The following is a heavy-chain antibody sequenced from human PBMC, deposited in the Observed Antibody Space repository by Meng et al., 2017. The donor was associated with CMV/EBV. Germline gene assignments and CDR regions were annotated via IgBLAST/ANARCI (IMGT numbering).Heavy chain of an antibody. CDR2: ISWNSGNL. CDR3: VKGYYCHTPGSLHM. Sequence: SLKISCATSGFKFDDYSMHWVRQASGKGLEWVAGISWNSGNLGYADSVKGRFTISRDNAKNSLYLQMNSLRPEDTALYYCVKGYYCHTPGSLHMWGQGTMVTVSS. J-gene: IGHJ3*02. CDR1: GFKFDDYS. D-gene: IGHD3-10*01. V-gene: IGHV3-9*01.